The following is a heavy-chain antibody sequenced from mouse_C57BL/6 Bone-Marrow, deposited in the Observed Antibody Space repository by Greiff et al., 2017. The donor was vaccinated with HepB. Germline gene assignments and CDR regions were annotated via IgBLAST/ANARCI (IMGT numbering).Heavy chain of an antibody. V-gene: IGHV1-50*01. CDR1: GYTFTSYW. CDR3: ARKLLRYPFAY. D-gene: IGHD1-1*01. CDR2: IDPSDSYT. J-gene: IGHJ3*01. Sequence: QVQLQQPGAELVKPGASVKLSCKASGYTFTSYWMQWVKQRPGQGLEWIGEIDPSDSYTNYNQKFKGKATLTVETSSSTAYMQLSSLTSEDSAVYYCARKLLRYPFAYWGQGTLVTVSA.